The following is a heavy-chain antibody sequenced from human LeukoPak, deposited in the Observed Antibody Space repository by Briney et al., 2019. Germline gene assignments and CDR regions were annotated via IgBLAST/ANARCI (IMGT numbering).Heavy chain of an antibody. CDR3: ARDSGSYYFDY. CDR2: ISYSGST. V-gene: IGHV4-31*03. CDR1: GGSISSGGYY. D-gene: IGHD1-26*01. J-gene: IGHJ4*02. Sequence: SETLSLTCTVSGGSISSGGYYWSWIRQRPGKGLEWIGYISYSGSTYYNPSLKSRVTISVDTSKNQLSLKLSSVTVADTAVYYCARDSGSYYFDYWGQGTLVTVSS.